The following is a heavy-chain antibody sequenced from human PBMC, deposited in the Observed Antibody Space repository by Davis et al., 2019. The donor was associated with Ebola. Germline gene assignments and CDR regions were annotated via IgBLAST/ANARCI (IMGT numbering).Heavy chain of an antibody. Sequence: GESLKISCAASGFTFTGFWMSWVRQAPGKGLEWVANIKQDGSERYYVDSVKGRFTISRDNAKSSLYLQMNSLRDEDTAVYYCARDILGGYDTWGQGTLVTVSS. CDR3: ARDILGGYDT. CDR1: GFTFTGFW. J-gene: IGHJ5*02. V-gene: IGHV3-7*03. D-gene: IGHD5-12*01. CDR2: IKQDGSER.